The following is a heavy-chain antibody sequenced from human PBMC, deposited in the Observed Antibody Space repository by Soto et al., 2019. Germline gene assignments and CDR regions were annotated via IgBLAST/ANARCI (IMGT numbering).Heavy chain of an antibody. CDR3: AKVGPDAFCSGGRCYFDY. V-gene: IGHV3-9*01. D-gene: IGHD2-15*01. J-gene: IGHJ4*02. CDR2: ITWNSNVI. Sequence: EVQLVESGGGLVQPGRSLRLSCAASGFTFDDYAMHWVRRVPGKGLEWVSSITWNSNVIGYADSVKGRFTISRDNAKTSLYLQMNSLRPEDTALYYCAKVGPDAFCSGGRCYFDYWCQGALVTVSS. CDR1: GFTFDDYA.